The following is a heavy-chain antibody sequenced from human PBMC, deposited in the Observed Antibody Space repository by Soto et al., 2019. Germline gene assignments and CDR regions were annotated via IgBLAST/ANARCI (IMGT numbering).Heavy chain of an antibody. Sequence: QVQLVESGGGVVQPGRSLRVSCAASGFTFSHYAMHWVRQAPGKGLEWVALISYNGGNKYSADSVKGRFTISRDNSKDTLYLQMNSLRPEDTAVDYCARDARTTVTTRGVWYFDLWGHGTLVTVSS. J-gene: IGHJ2*01. CDR1: GFTFSHYA. D-gene: IGHD4-17*01. V-gene: IGHV3-30-3*01. CDR3: ARDARTTVTTRGVWYFDL. CDR2: ISYNGGNK.